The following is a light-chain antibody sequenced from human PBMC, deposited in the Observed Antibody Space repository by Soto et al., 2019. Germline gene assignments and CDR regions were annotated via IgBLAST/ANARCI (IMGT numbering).Light chain of an antibody. V-gene: IGKV3-20*01. CDR2: GAS. CDR3: QQYGSSPT. Sequence: IVLTQSPATLSLSPGERATLSFRASQSFLSSLSWYQQQPGQAPRLLIYGASSRAPAIADRFSGSGSGTDFTLTISRLQPEDFAVYYCQQYGSSPTFGQGTKVDI. CDR1: QSFLSS. J-gene: IGKJ1*01.